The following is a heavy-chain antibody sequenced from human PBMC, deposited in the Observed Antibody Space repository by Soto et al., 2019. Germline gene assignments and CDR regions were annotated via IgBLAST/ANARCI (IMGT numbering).Heavy chain of an antibody. J-gene: IGHJ4*02. Sequence: EVQLVESGGGLVKPGGSLRLSCAASGFTFSNAWMNWVRQAPGKGLEWVGRIKSKTDGGTTDHAAPVKGRFTISRDDSKNTLYLQMNSLKTEDTAMYYCTTDAGDDSSGYPSFGYWGQGTLVTVSS. D-gene: IGHD3-22*01. V-gene: IGHV3-15*07. CDR1: GFTFSNAW. CDR2: IKSKTDGGTT. CDR3: TTDAGDDSSGYPSFGY.